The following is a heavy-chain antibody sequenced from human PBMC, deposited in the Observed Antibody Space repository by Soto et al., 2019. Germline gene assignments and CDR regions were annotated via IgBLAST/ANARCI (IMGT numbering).Heavy chain of an antibody. CDR2: IYHSGST. Sequence: SETLSLTCTVSGGSISSSSYYWGWIRQPPGKGLEWIGSIYHSGSTYYNPSLKSRVAISVDTSKNQFSLKLSSVTAADTAVYYCAREGPTTGNDYWGQGTLVTVSS. CDR1: GGSISSSSYY. J-gene: IGHJ4*02. CDR3: AREGPTTGNDY. D-gene: IGHD4-17*01. V-gene: IGHV4-39*07.